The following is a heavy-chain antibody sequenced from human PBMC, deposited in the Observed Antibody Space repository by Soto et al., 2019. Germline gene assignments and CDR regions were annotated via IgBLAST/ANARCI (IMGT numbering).Heavy chain of an antibody. D-gene: IGHD3-10*02. J-gene: IGHJ4*01. V-gene: IGHV3-23*01. CDR1: GFTFSSYA. CDR2: ISGSGGST. CDR3: VRDRDLYRDMFHADL. Sequence: GGSLRLSXAASGFTFSSYAMSWVRQAPGKGLEWVSAISGSGGSTYYADSVKGRFTISRDNSKNTLYLQMNSLRAEDTAVYFCVRDRDLYRDMFHADLWSQGTLVTVSS.